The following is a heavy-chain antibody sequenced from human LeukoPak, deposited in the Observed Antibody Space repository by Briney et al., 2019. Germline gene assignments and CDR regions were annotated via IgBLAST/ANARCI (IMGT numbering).Heavy chain of an antibody. CDR3: ARVGAYDSSGYYPPQDY. J-gene: IGHJ4*02. CDR1: GFTFSSYS. D-gene: IGHD3-22*01. V-gene: IGHV3-21*01. CDR2: ISSSSSYI. Sequence: GGSLRLSCAASGFTFSSYSMNWVRQAPGKGLEWVSSISSSSSYIYYADSVQGRFTISRDNAKNSLYLQMNSLRAEDTAVYYCARVGAYDSSGYYPPQDYWGQGTLVTVSS.